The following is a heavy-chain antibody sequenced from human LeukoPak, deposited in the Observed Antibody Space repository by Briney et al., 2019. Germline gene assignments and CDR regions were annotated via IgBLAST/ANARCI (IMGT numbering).Heavy chain of an antibody. D-gene: IGHD4-17*01. CDR3: ARDGSTVTTFDY. Sequence: GGSLRLSCAASGFTFSSYSINWVRQAPGKGLEWVSSISSSSTYIYYADSVKGRFTISRDNAKNSLYLQMNSLRAEDTAVYYCARDGSTVTTFDYWGQGTLVTVSS. CDR2: ISSSSTYI. J-gene: IGHJ4*02. V-gene: IGHV3-21*01. CDR1: GFTFSSYS.